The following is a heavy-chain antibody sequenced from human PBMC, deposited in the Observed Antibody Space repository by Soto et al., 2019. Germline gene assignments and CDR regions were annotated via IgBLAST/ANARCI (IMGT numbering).Heavy chain of an antibody. V-gene: IGHV2-5*02. CDR1: GFSLSTSGVG. D-gene: IGHD3-9*01. Sequence: SGPTLVNPTQTLTLTCTFSGFSLSTSGVGVAWIRQPPGKALEWLALIYWDDDKRYSPSLKSRLTITKDTSKNQVVLTMTNMDPGDTATYYCAHSRKSYYDILTGYNFWGQGTLVTVSS. CDR2: IYWDDDK. CDR3: AHSRKSYYDILTGYNF. J-gene: IGHJ4*02.